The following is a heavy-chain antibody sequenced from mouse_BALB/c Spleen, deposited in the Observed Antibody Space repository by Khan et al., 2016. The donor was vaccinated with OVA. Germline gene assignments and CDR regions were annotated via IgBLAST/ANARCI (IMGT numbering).Heavy chain of an antibody. Sequence: EVQLQESGPGLVKPSQSLSLTCTVTGYSITSDYAWDWIRQFPGNKLEWMGYIRYSGYTSYNPSFKSRISISRDTSKNQFFLQLTSVTTEDTATYYCARKNYYGYAMDYWGQGTSVTVSS. CDR2: IRYSGYT. J-gene: IGHJ4*01. CDR1: GYSITSDYA. D-gene: IGHD1-1*01. CDR3: ARKNYYGYAMDY. V-gene: IGHV3-2*02.